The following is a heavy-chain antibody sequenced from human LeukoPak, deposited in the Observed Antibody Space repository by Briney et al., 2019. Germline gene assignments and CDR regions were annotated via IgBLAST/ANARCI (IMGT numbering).Heavy chain of an antibody. CDR2: ISSSSSTI. CDR3: ATIEHWRVVPAATHSFWFDP. D-gene: IGHD2-2*01. V-gene: IGHV3-48*01. CDR1: GFTFSSYS. Sequence: PGGSLRLSCAASGFTFSSYSMNWVRQAPGKGLEWVSYISSSSSTIYYADSVKGRFTISRDNAKNSLYLQMNSLRAEDTAVYYCATIEHWRVVPAATHSFWFDPWGQGTLVTVSS. J-gene: IGHJ5*02.